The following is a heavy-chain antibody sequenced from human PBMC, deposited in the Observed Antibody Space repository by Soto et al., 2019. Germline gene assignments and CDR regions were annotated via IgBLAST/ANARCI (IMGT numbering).Heavy chain of an antibody. CDR2: IVLTGVNT. V-gene: IGHV3-23*01. J-gene: IGHJ4*02. Sequence: GGSLRLSCEASGFTFTDYAMNWVRQSPGKGLEWVSSIVLTGVNTYYTDSVKGRFTISRDNSKNTLYLQMNSLRAEDTAIYYCAKGTLGYCRGVQCYPFDFWGQGALVTVSS. D-gene: IGHD2-15*01. CDR1: GFTFTDYA. CDR3: AKGTLGYCRGVQCYPFDF.